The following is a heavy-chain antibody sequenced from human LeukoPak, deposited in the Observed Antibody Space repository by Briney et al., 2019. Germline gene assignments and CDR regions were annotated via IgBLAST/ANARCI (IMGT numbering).Heavy chain of an antibody. J-gene: IGHJ4*02. CDR2: ISANNGNT. Sequence: ASVKVSCKASGYTFTSYGISWARQAPGQGLEWMGWISANNGNTNFARKFQDRVTLTTNTSSTTVYMELRSLTSDDTAVYYCARDQSPGLFDYWGQGTLVSVSS. V-gene: IGHV1-18*01. CDR1: GYTFTSYG. CDR3: ARDQSPGLFDY.